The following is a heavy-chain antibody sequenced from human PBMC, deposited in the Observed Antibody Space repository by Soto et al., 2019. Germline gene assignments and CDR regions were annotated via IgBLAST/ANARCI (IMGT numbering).Heavy chain of an antibody. CDR2: ISAYNGNT. D-gene: IGHD1-26*01. CDR1: GYTFTSYG. CDR3: ARYRGPTLGGGSYYGHSFDY. V-gene: IGHV1-18*01. J-gene: IGHJ4*02. Sequence: QVQLVQSGAEVKKPGASVKVSCKASGYTFTSYGISWVRQAPGQGLEWMGWISAYNGNTNYAQKLQGRVTMTTDTSTRTAYMELRSLRSDDRAVYYCARYRGPTLGGGSYYGHSFDYWRQGTLVTVSS.